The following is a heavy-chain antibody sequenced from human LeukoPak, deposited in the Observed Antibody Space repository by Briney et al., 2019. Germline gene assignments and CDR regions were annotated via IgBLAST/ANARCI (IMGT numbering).Heavy chain of an antibody. CDR3: ARVSFGSDSSGYGY. CDR2: INHSGST. Sequence: SETLSLTCAVYGGSFSGYYWSWIRQPPGKGLEWIGEINHSGSTNYNPSLKSRVTISVDTSKNQFSLKLSSVTAADTAVYYCARVSFGSDSSGYGYWGQGTLVTVSS. CDR1: GGSFSGYY. D-gene: IGHD3-22*01. V-gene: IGHV4-34*01. J-gene: IGHJ4*02.